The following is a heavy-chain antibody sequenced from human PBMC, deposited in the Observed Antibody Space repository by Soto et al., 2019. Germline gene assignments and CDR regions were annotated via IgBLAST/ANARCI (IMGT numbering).Heavy chain of an antibody. J-gene: IGHJ4*02. Sequence: QVQLVQSGAEVKKPGSSVKVSCKASGGTFSRNAINWVRQAPGQGLEWMGGIIPLFGTTNYAQNFQGRVTITADEATNTAEMELSSLRSEDTAVYYCARDGAVTVTTSYFDYWGQGTLVSVSS. CDR2: IIPLFGTT. CDR3: ARDGAVTVTTSYFDY. D-gene: IGHD4-17*01. V-gene: IGHV1-69*12. CDR1: GGTFSRNA.